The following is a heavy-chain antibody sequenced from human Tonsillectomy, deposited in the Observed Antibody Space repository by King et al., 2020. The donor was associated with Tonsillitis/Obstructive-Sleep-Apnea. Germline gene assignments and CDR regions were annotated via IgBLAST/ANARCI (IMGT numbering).Heavy chain of an antibody. CDR1: GGSFSAYN. J-gene: IGHJ6*03. CDR2: INHSGST. Sequence: VQLQQWGAGLLKPSETLSLTCAVYGGSFSAYNWSWIRQPPGKGLECIGEINHSGSTNYNPSLKSRVTISVDTSRNQFSLKLSSLTAADTPVYYCAREDIVVVPAAGYSYYFMDVWGKGTTVTVSS. D-gene: IGHD2-2*01. CDR3: AREDIVVVPAAGYSYYFMDV. V-gene: IGHV4-34*01.